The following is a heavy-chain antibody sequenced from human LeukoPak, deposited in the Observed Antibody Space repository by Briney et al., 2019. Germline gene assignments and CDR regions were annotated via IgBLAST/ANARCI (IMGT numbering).Heavy chain of an antibody. D-gene: IGHD3-3*01. Sequence: GASVKVSCKVSGYTLTELSMHWVRQAPGKGLEWMGGFDPEDGETIYAQKFQGRVTMTEDTSTDTAYMELSSLRSEDTAVYYRATVPHDDYYYYGMDVWGQGTTVTVSS. CDR3: ATVPHDDYYYYGMDV. J-gene: IGHJ6*02. V-gene: IGHV1-24*01. CDR1: GYTLTELS. CDR2: FDPEDGET.